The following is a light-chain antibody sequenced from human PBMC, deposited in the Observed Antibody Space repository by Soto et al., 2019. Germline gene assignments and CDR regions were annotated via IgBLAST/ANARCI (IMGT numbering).Light chain of an antibody. Sequence: ETVMTQSPTTLSVSPGERTTLSCRASQSVSSNLAWYQQKPGQAPRLLIYGASTRATGIPARFSGSGSGTEFTLTINSLQSEDFAVYYCQQYNNWPKTFGQGTQVEIK. V-gene: IGKV3-15*01. CDR1: QSVSSN. J-gene: IGKJ1*01. CDR3: QQYNNWPKT. CDR2: GAS.